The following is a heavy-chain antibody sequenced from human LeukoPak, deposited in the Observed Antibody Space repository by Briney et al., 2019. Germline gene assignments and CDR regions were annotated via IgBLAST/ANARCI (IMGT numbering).Heavy chain of an antibody. Sequence: GGSLRLSCAASGFTFSGYWMTWVRQAPGKGLEWVANIKEDGSEKNYVDSVKGRFTISRDNAKNSLYLQMNSLRAKDTALYYCARAQCPYYYDSSGYCSDAFDIWGQGTMVTVSS. CDR1: GFTFSGYW. CDR2: IKEDGSEK. D-gene: IGHD3-22*01. V-gene: IGHV3-7*03. J-gene: IGHJ3*02. CDR3: ARAQCPYYYDSSGYCSDAFDI.